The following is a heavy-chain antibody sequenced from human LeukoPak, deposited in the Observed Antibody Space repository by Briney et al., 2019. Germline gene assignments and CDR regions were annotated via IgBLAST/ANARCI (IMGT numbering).Heavy chain of an antibody. CDR1: GFTFSDYY. V-gene: IGHV4-34*01. CDR2: INHSGST. J-gene: IGHJ5*02. CDR3: ARGPTYYYDSSGYP. D-gene: IGHD3-22*01. Sequence: PGGSLRLSCAVSGFTFSDYYMSWIRQPPGKGLEWIGEINHSGSTNYNPSLKSRVTISVDTSKNQFSLKLSSVTAADTAVYYCARGPTYYYDSSGYPWGQGTLVTVSS.